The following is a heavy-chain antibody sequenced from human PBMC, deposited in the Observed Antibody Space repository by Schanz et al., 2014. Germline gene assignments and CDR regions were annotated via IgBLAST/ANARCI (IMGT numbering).Heavy chain of an antibody. D-gene: IGHD3-10*01. CDR2: LNPNSGGT. V-gene: IGHV1-2*06. J-gene: IGHJ2*01. Sequence: QVQLVQSGAEVQKPGASVMLSCKTSGYSFNLFGVSWVRQAPGQGLEWMGRLNPNSGGTNYPQKFVGRVTMTSDSSISTAYMELTSLRSDDTAVYYCASGGELHRVGRHFDLWGRGTLVTVSS. CDR3: ASGGELHRVGRHFDL. CDR1: GYSFNLFG.